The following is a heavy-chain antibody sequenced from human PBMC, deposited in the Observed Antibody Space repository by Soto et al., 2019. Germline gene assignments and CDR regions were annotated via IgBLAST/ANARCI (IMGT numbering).Heavy chain of an antibody. CDR1: GGSISSYY. D-gene: IGHD3-9*01. CDR2: IYYNGST. J-gene: IGHJ6*02. V-gene: IGHV4-59*01. Sequence: QVQLQESGPGLVKPSETLSLTCTVSGGSISSYYWSWIRQPPGKGLEWIGYIYYNGSTNYNPSLKSRVTLSVAASKDQFSLKLSSVTAADTAVYYCARTPVLRYFVWLPSTYCMDVWGQGTTVTVSS. CDR3: ARTPVLRYFVWLPSTYCMDV.